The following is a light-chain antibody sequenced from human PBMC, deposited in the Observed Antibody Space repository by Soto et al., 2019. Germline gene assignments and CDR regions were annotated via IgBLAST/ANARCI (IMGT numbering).Light chain of an antibody. Sequence: DIQMTQSPSSLSESVGDRVTITCRASQGISNYLAWYQQKPGKVPKLLIYAASTLQSGVPSRFSGSGSGTDFTLTISCLQPEDVATYYCQKYNSAPRSTFGGGTKVDIK. CDR2: AAS. CDR3: QKYNSAPRST. CDR1: QGISNY. J-gene: IGKJ4*01. V-gene: IGKV1-27*01.